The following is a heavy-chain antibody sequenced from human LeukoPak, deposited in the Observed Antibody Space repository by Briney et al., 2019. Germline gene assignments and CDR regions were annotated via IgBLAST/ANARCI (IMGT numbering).Heavy chain of an antibody. V-gene: IGHV3-21*04. CDR3: ASGSGGAFDI. CDR1: GFTVSSNY. CDR2: ISGSGGST. J-gene: IGHJ3*02. Sequence: GGSLRLSCAASGFTVSSNYMNWVRQAPGKGLEWVSAISGSGGSTYYADSVKGRFTISRDNAERSLYLQMNSLRAEDTAVYYCASGSGGAFDIWGQGTMVTVSS. D-gene: IGHD6-19*01.